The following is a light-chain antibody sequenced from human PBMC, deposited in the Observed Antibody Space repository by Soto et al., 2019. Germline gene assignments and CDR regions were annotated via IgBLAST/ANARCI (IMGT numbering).Light chain of an antibody. CDR3: QQYGSSGT. CDR2: GAS. V-gene: IGKV3-20*01. CDR1: QSVSNNY. Sequence: VLTQYTGTLSFSPGERSTLSCRASQSVSNNYLAWYQQKPGQAPRPLIYGASNRATGIPDRFSGSGSGTDFTLTISRLEPEDFAVYYCQQYGSSGTFGQGTKVDIK. J-gene: IGKJ1*01.